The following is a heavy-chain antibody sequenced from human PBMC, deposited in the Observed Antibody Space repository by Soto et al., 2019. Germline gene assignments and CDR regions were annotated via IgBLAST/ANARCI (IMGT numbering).Heavy chain of an antibody. D-gene: IGHD2-15*01. CDR3: ARDQGVVVVAATYYYYYGMDV. V-gene: IGHV3-21*01. CDR2: ISSSSSYI. Sequence: GGSLRLSCAASGFTFSSYSMNWVRQAPGKGLEWVSSISSSSSYIYYADSVKGRFTISRDNAKNSLYLQMNSLRAEDTAVYYCARDQGVVVVAATYYYYYGMDVWGQGTTVTVSS. J-gene: IGHJ6*02. CDR1: GFTFSSYS.